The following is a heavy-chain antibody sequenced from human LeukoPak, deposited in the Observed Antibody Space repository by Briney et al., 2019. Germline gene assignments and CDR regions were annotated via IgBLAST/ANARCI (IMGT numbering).Heavy chain of an antibody. D-gene: IGHD1-26*01. J-gene: IGHJ3*02. CDR1: GDSVSSNSAA. CDR2: TYYRSKWYN. CDR3: VRDHAGDYVYSLEI. Sequence: SQTLSLTCAISGDSVSSNSAAWSWIRQSPSRGLEWLGRTYYRSKWYNDYAVSVKSRIAVNPDTSKNQFSLQLNSVTPEDTAVYYCVRDHAGDYVYSLEIWGRGTMVTVSS. V-gene: IGHV6-1*01.